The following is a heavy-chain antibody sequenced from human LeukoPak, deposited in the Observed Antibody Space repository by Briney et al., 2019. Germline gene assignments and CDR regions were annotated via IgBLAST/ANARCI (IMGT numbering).Heavy chain of an antibody. CDR3: AKDKSLKWFGELSPSYFDY. V-gene: IGHV3-9*01. J-gene: IGHJ4*02. D-gene: IGHD3-10*01. Sequence: PGGSLRLSCAASGFTFSSYGMHWVRQAPGKGLEWVSGISWNSGSIGYADSVKGRFTISRDNAKNSLYLQMNSLRAEDTALYYCAKDKSLKWFGELSPSYFDYWGQGTLVTVSS. CDR1: GFTFSSYG. CDR2: ISWNSGSI.